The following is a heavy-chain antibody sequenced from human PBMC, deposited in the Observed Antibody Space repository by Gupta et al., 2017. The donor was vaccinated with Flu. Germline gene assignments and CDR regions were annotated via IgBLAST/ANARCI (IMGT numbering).Heavy chain of an antibody. CDR1: GGSISSGSYY. D-gene: IGHD4-17*01. CDR3: AREATVTTLGAVDI. CDR2: IYTSGST. J-gene: IGHJ3*02. Sequence: QVQLQESGPGLVKPSQTLSLTCTVSGGSISSGSYYWRWNRQPAGKGMEWIGRIYTSGSTNYTPSLKSRVTISVDTTKNQFSLKLSSVTAADTAVYYWAREATVTTLGAVDIWGQGTMVTVSS. V-gene: IGHV4-61*02.